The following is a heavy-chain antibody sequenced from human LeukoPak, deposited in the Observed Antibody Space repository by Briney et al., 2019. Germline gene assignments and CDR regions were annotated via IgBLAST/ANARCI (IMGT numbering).Heavy chain of an antibody. Sequence: GGSLRLLCVGSGFSLNEYGIHWVRQGPGKGLEWVAVVSYDGSHKYYADSVKGRFTISRDTSSDTVSLQMNSLRVEDTAFYYCARDQINMMVLGHDPALDRCGQGTLVTVSS. V-gene: IGHV3-30*03. D-gene: IGHD3-22*01. J-gene: IGHJ5*02. CDR3: ARDQINMMVLGHDPALDR. CDR1: GFSLNEYG. CDR2: VSYDGSHK.